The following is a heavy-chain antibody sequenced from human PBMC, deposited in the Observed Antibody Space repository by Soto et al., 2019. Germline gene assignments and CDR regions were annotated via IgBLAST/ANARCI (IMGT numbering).Heavy chain of an antibody. Sequence: EVQLLESGGGLVQPGGSLRLSCSASGFMFSNYAMSWVRQAPGKGLEWVSSSSGGGGGTHYADSVKGRFTLSRDNSQNTVHLQMSRLRAEDTAMYYCAKGSHYDILTAYHAFDFWGQGTLVTVSS. CDR3: AKGSHYDILTAYHAFDF. V-gene: IGHV3-23*01. CDR2: SSGGGGGT. J-gene: IGHJ4*02. D-gene: IGHD3-9*01. CDR1: GFMFSNYA.